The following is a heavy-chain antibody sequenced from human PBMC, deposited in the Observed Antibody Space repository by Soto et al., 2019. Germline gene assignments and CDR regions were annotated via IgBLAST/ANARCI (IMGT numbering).Heavy chain of an antibody. Sequence: GGSLRLSCAASGFTFDDYAMHWVRQAPGKGLEWVSGISWNSGSIGYADSVKGRFTISRDNAKNSLYLQMNSLRAEDTALYYCAKDETAVAGTWGAFDIWGQGTMVTVSS. V-gene: IGHV3-9*01. CDR1: GFTFDDYA. D-gene: IGHD6-19*01. J-gene: IGHJ3*02. CDR2: ISWNSGSI. CDR3: AKDETAVAGTWGAFDI.